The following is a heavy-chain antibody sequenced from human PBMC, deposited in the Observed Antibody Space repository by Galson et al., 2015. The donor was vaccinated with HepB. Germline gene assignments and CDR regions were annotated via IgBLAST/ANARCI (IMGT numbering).Heavy chain of an antibody. V-gene: IGHV3-11*01. CDR3: ARDSYTAMDHFDY. D-gene: IGHD5-18*01. CDR1: GFTFSDYY. CDR2: ISSSGSTI. J-gene: IGHJ4*02. Sequence: SLRLSCAASGFTFSDYYMSWIRQAPGKGLEWVSYISSSGSTIYYADSVKGRFTISRDNAKNSLYLQMNSLRAEDTAVYYCARDSYTAMDHFDYWGQGTLVTVSS.